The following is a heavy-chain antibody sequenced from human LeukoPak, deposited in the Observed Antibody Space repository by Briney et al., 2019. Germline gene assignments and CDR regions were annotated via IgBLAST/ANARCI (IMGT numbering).Heavy chain of an antibody. J-gene: IGHJ4*02. Sequence: GGSLRLSCAASGFTFDNYAMHWVRQAPGKGLEWVSGIAWNSGNTGFADSVKGRFTTFRDNAENSLYLQMNSLTPEDTAFYFCAKDMNSYGSGSSYNPWGPFDSWGQGTLVTVSS. V-gene: IGHV3-9*01. D-gene: IGHD3-10*01. CDR2: IAWNSGNT. CDR1: GFTFDNYA. CDR3: AKDMNSYGSGSSYNPWGPFDS.